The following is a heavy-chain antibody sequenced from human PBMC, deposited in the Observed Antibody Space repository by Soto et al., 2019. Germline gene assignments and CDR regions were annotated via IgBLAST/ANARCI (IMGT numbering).Heavy chain of an antibody. V-gene: IGHV3-21*01. J-gene: IGHJ4*02. CDR3: ARDGDYYDSSGLDY. Sequence: GGSLRLSCAASGFTFSSYSMNWVRQAPGKGLGWVSSISSSSSYIYYADSVKGRFTISRDNAKNSLYLQMNSLRAEDTAVYYCARDGDYYDSSGLDYWGQGTLVTVSS. CDR1: GFTFSSYS. CDR2: ISSSSSYI. D-gene: IGHD3-22*01.